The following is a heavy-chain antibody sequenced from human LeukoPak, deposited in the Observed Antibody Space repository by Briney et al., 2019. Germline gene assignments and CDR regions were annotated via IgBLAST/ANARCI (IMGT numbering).Heavy chain of an antibody. CDR2: IYYSGNT. D-gene: IGHD3-10*01. Sequence: KPSETLSLTCTVSGGSVSSGRSYWSWIRQSPGKGLEWIGYIYYSGNTNYNPSLKSRLTISVDTSKNQFSLKLSSVTAADTAVYYCARVGSGCFDYWGQGTLVTVSS. J-gene: IGHJ4*02. V-gene: IGHV4-61*01. CDR1: GGSVSSGRSY. CDR3: ARVGSGCFDY.